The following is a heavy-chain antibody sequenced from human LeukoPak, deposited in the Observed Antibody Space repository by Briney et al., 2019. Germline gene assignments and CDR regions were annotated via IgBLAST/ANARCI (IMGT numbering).Heavy chain of an antibody. Sequence: GGSLRLSCAASGLTFSSYAMSWVRQAPGQGLQWVAVISYDGSNKYYADSVKGRFTISRDNSKNTLYLQMNSLRAEDTAVYYCAKDLARLGYAMDVWGQGATVTVSS. CDR2: ISYDGSNK. CDR3: AKDLARLGYAMDV. D-gene: IGHD3-16*01. V-gene: IGHV3-30*18. CDR1: GLTFSSYA. J-gene: IGHJ6*02.